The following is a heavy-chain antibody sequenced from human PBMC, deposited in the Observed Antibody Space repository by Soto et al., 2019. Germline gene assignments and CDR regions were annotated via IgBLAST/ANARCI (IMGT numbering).Heavy chain of an antibody. Sequence: QVQLQESGPGLVKPSQTLSLTCTVSGGSISSGDYYCSWIRQPPGKGLEWIGYIYYSGSTYYNPSLKSRVTISVETSKNQFSLKLSSVTAADTAVYYCVSRLSREAGYYYGMDVWGQGTTVTVSS. J-gene: IGHJ6*02. CDR1: GGSISSGDYY. CDR2: IYYSGST. CDR3: VSRLSREAGYYYGMDV. D-gene: IGHD6-25*01. V-gene: IGHV4-30-4*01.